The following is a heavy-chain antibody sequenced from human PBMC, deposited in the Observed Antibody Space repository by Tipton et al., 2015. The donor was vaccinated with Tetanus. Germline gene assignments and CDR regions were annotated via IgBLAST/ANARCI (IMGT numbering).Heavy chain of an antibody. D-gene: IGHD1-26*01. CDR2: IYPSDGST. Sequence: QLVQSGPEVKKPGASVKLSCKTSGYTFTQYYLHWVRQAPGQGLEWMGMIYPSDGSTSYAEKLQGRVTMTRDTLTSTVYMEMSSLRSEDTAVYYCARDREAFDYWGQGTKVTVSS. CDR1: GYTFTQYY. CDR3: ARDREAFDY. J-gene: IGHJ3*01. V-gene: IGHV1-46*04.